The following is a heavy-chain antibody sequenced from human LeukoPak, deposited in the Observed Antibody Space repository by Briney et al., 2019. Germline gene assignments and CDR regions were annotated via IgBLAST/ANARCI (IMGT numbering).Heavy chain of an antibody. CDR1: GFTFSSYW. Sequence: GGSLRLSCAASGFTFSSYWMHWVRQAPGKGLVWVSRINSDGSSTSYADSVKGRSTISRDNAKNTLYLQMNSLRAEDTAVYYCARERSSGWYDVDDFDYWGQGTLVTVSS. CDR3: ARERSSGWYDVDDFDY. V-gene: IGHV3-74*01. J-gene: IGHJ4*02. CDR2: INSDGSST. D-gene: IGHD6-19*01.